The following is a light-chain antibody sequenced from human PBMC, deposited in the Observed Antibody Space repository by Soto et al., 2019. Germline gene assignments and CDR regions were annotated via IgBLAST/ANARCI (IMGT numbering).Light chain of an antibody. Sequence: EIVLTQSPATLSLSPGERATLSCRASQSVSSNLAWYQQKPGQAPRLLIYGAFTRATGIPARFSGSGSGTDFTLTIISLQSEDSGVYYCRQYNNWPPLTFGGGTKVDIK. CDR2: GAF. CDR3: RQYNNWPPLT. CDR1: QSVSSN. J-gene: IGKJ4*01. V-gene: IGKV3-15*01.